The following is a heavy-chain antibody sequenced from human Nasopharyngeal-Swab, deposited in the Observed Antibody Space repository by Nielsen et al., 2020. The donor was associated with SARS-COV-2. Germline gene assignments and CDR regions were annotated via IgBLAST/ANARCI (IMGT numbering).Heavy chain of an antibody. V-gene: IGHV3-23*01. J-gene: IGHJ4*02. CDR3: AKGLGSGSYYNWVYFDY. CDR1: GFPFSSYA. CDR2: ISGSGGST. Sequence: GGSLRLSCAASGFPFSSYAMSWVRQAPGKGLEWVSAISGSGGSTYYADSVKGRFTISRDNSKNPLYLQMNSLRAEDTAVYYCAKGLGSGSYYNWVYFDYWGQGTLVTVSS. D-gene: IGHD3-10*01.